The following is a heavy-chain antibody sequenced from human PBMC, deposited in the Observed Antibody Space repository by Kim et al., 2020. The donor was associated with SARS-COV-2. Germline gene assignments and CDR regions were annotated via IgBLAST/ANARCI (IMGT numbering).Heavy chain of an antibody. CDR2: ISTRGESI. D-gene: IGHD5-12*01. Sequence: GGSLRLSCAASGLSFSDSYMNWVRQAPGKGQWLSFISTRGESIFYADSVEGRFTISRDNAKNSLYLQMNYLRDEDTAVYYCARSGNGYNAFGIWGQGVLVTVSS. CDR3: ARSGNGYNAFGI. V-gene: IGHV3-11*01. CDR1: GLSFSDSY. J-gene: IGHJ4*02.